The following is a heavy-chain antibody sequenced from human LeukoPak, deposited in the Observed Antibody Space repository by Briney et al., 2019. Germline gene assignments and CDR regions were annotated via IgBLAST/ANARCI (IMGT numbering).Heavy chain of an antibody. D-gene: IGHD6-13*01. V-gene: IGHV3-33*01. CDR2: IWYDGSNK. CDR1: GFTFSSYG. CDR3: ARDRRGSSSWYLFDY. J-gene: IGHJ4*02. Sequence: GGSLRLSCAASGFTFSSYGMHWVRQAPGKGLEWVAVIWYDGSNKYYADSVKGRFTISRDNSKNTLYLQMNSLRAEDTAVYYCARDRRGSSSWYLFDYWGQGTLVTVSS.